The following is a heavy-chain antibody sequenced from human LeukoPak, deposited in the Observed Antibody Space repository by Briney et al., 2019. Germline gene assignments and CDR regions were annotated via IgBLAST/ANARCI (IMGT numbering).Heavy chain of an antibody. D-gene: IGHD3-22*01. Sequence: GGSLRLSCAASGFTFDDYAMHWVRHAPGKGLEWVSGISWNSGSIGYADSVKGRFTISRDNAKNSLYLQMNSLRAEDTALYYCAKSSAYYYDSSGYYFDYWGQGTLVTVSS. CDR1: GFTFDDYA. CDR2: ISWNSGSI. J-gene: IGHJ4*02. CDR3: AKSSAYYYDSSGYYFDY. V-gene: IGHV3-9*01.